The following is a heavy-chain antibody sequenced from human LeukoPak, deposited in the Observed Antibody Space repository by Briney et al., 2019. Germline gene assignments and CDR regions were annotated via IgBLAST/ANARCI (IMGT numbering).Heavy chain of an antibody. J-gene: IGHJ4*02. V-gene: IGHV3-23*01. CDR1: GFTFSSYA. Sequence: GGSLRLSCAASGFTFSSYAMSWVRQAPGKGLEWVSAISGSGGSTYYADSVKGRFTISRDNSKNTLYLQVNSLRAEDTAVYYCAKATYYDFWSGYYSFDCWGQGTLVTVSS. D-gene: IGHD3-3*01. CDR2: ISGSGGST. CDR3: AKATYYDFWSGYYSFDC.